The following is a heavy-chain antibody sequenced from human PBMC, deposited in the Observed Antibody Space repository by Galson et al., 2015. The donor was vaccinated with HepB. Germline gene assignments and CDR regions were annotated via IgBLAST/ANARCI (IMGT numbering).Heavy chain of an antibody. J-gene: IGHJ5*02. CDR2: IYYSGST. CDR3: ALTRRLRGTAWGTFDP. V-gene: IGHV4-59*01. D-gene: IGHD5-18*01. CDR1: GGSISSYY. Sequence: ETLSLTCTVSGGSISSYYWSWIRQPPGKGLEWIGYIYYSGSTNYNPSLKSRVTISVDTSKNQFSLKLSSVTAADTAVYYCALTRRLRGTAWGTFDPWGQGTLVTVSS.